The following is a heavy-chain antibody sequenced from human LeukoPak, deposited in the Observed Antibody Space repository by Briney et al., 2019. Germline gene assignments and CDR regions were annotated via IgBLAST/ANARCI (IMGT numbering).Heavy chain of an antibody. J-gene: IGHJ4*02. CDR3: ARGRGITMVRGVIVDY. CDR2: IYYSGST. D-gene: IGHD3-10*01. CDR1: GGSISSYY. Sequence: SETLSLTCTVSGGSISSYYWSWIRQPPGKGLEWIGYIYYSGSTNYNPSLKSRVTISVDTSKNQFSLKLSSVTAADTAVYYCARGRGITMVRGVIVDYWGQGTLVTVSS. V-gene: IGHV4-59*12.